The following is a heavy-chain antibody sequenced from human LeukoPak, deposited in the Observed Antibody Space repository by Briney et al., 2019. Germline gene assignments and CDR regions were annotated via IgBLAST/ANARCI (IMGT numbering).Heavy chain of an antibody. Sequence: GGSLRLSCAASGFTFSSYGMHWVRQAPGKGLEWVAFIRYDGSNKYNADSVKGRFTISRDNSKNTLYLQMSSLRAEDTAVYYCAKTYYYDSSGYYYMGIDYWGQGTLVTVSS. D-gene: IGHD3-22*01. V-gene: IGHV3-30*02. CDR1: GFTFSSYG. CDR3: AKTYYYDSSGYYYMGIDY. J-gene: IGHJ4*02. CDR2: IRYDGSNK.